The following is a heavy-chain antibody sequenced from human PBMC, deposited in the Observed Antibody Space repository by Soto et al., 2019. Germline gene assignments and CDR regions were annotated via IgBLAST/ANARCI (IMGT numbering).Heavy chain of an antibody. CDR3: ARQGYCSGGSCYSPYYYYYMDV. J-gene: IGHJ6*03. V-gene: IGHV4-59*08. Sequence: SETLSLTCTVSGGSISSYYWSWIRQPPGKGLEWIGYIYYSGSTNYNPSLKSRVTISVDTSKNQFSLKLSSVTAADTAVYYCARQGYCSGGSCYSPYYYYYMDVWGKGTTVTVSS. CDR2: IYYSGST. CDR1: GGSISSYY. D-gene: IGHD2-15*01.